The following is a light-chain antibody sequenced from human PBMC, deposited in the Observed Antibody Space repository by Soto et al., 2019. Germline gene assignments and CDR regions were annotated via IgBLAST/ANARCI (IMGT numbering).Light chain of an antibody. CDR2: EVS. CDR1: SSDVGGYNY. V-gene: IGLV2-8*01. J-gene: IGLJ1*01. Sequence: QSVLTQPPSASGSPGQSVTISCTVTSSDVGGYNYVSWYQQHPGKAPKLMIYEVSKRPSGVPDRFSGSKSGNTASLTVSGLQAEDEADYYCSSYAGSNIFYVFGTGTKLTVL. CDR3: SSYAGSNIFYV.